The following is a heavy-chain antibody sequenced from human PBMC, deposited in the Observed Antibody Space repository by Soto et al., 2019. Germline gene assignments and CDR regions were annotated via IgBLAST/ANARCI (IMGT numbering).Heavy chain of an antibody. J-gene: IGHJ4*02. CDR3: GRDPSARWVAY. V-gene: IGHV4-30-4*01. Sequence: SETLSLTCTVSGGSISSGDYYWSWIRQPPGKGLECIGHIYYSGSTYYNPSLKSRVTISLDTSKNQFSLKLSSVAAADTAVYYYGRDPSARWVAYWGQGTLVTVSS. D-gene: IGHD3-10*01. CDR1: GGSISSGDYY. CDR2: IYYSGST.